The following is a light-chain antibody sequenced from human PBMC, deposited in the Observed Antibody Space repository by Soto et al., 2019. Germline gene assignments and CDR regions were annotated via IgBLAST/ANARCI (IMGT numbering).Light chain of an antibody. CDR1: SGDVGVYNY. CDR3: SSYTSSNLVV. V-gene: IGLV2-14*01. Sequence: QPVLTQPASVSGSPGQSITISCTGTSGDVGVYNYVSWYQHHPGKAPKLLIYEVSNRPSGVSNRFSGSKSDNTASLTISGLQAEDEADYFCSSYTSSNLVVFGGGTKLTVL. J-gene: IGLJ2*01. CDR2: EVS.